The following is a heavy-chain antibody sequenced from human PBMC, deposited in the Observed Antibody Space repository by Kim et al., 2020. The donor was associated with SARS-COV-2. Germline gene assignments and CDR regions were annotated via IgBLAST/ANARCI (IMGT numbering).Heavy chain of an antibody. CDR2: ISYSGGSGGST. J-gene: IGHJ5*01. V-gene: IGHV3-23*01. CDR3: ARVGSSRYSLDS. D-gene: IGHD2-15*01. Sequence: GVSLRLSCAASGFTVSSYVLSWVRQAPGKGLEWVSGISYSGGSGGSTYYADPVKGRSTISRDNSKNTLYLQINSLRDEDTSESYCARVGSSRYSLDS. CDR1: GFTVSSYV.